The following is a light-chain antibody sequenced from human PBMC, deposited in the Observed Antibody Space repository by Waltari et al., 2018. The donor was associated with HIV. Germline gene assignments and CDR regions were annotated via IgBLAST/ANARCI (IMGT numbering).Light chain of an antibody. CDR1: SGDIGSFNF. Sequence: QSVLTQPASVSGFAGQSITIPCGGSSGDIGSFNFVSWYYSRPYQAPRLILYDVRSRPSGVSARFSGSKTGNTASLTISGLNSEDEVIYYCCSYSRGGDSYVVGPGT. CDR3: CSYSRGGDSYV. V-gene: IGLV2-14*01. CDR2: DVR. J-gene: IGLJ1*01.